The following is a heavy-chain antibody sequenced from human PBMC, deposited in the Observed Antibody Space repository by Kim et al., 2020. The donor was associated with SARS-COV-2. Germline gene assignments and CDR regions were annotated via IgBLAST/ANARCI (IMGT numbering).Heavy chain of an antibody. CDR3: ARYQGDTYYYESSGHRRGYYLDY. Sequence: SETLSLTCTVSGGSISGYYWSWIRQPPGKGLEWIGYINYSGNTNYNPSLRGRVTISRDTSRNQFSLKLSSVTAADTAVYYCARYQGDTYYYESSGHRRGYYLDYWGQGTLVPVSA. CDR1: GGSISGYY. J-gene: IGHJ4*02. CDR2: INYSGNT. D-gene: IGHD3-22*01. V-gene: IGHV4-59*01.